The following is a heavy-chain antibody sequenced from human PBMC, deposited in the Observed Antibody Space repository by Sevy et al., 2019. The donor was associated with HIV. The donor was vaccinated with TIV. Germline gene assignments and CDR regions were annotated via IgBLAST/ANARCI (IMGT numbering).Heavy chain of an antibody. CDR1: GGTFSSYA. CDR3: ESGGCGGDCYSGWFDP. CDR2: IIPIFGTA. Sequence: ASVKVSCKASGGTFSSYAISWVRQAPGQGLEWMGGIIPIFGTANYAQKFQGRVTITADESTSTAYMELSSLRSEDTAVYYCESGGCGGDCYSGWFDPWGQGTLVTVSS. V-gene: IGHV1-69*13. J-gene: IGHJ5*02. D-gene: IGHD2-21*02.